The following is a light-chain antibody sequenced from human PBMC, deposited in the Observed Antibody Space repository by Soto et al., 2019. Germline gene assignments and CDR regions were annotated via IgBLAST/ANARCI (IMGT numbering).Light chain of an antibody. V-gene: IGKV1-9*01. CDR3: PQLIIYPLT. CDR1: QCISSY. CDR2: AAS. J-gene: IGKJ1*01. Sequence: DIQLTQSPSFLSASVGDRVTITCRASQCISSYLAWYQQKPGKAAKLLIYAASTLQSGVPSRFSGRGSGTEFTPTIRSLQPEDFATYSCPQLIIYPLTFGHETTVPIK.